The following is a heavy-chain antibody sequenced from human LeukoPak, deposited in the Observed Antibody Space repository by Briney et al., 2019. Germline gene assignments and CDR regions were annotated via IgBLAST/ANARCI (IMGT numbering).Heavy chain of an antibody. CDR1: GGSFTTYY. V-gene: IGHV4-59*01. J-gene: IGHJ6*02. CDR3: ARSTYYDFWSGYYKPNYYYGMDV. Sequence: SETLSLTCTVSGGSFTTYYWSWIRQPPGKGLEWIGYIYYSGSTNYNPSLKSRVTISVDTSKNQFSLKLSSVTAADTAVYYCARSTYYDFWSGYYKPNYYYGMDVWGQGTTVTVSS. D-gene: IGHD3-3*01. CDR2: IYYSGST.